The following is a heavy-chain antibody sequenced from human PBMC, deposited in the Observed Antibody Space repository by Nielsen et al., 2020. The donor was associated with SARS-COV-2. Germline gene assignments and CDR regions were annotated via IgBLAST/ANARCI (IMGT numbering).Heavy chain of an antibody. V-gene: IGHV3-9*01. D-gene: IGHD3-22*01. CDR2: ISWNSGSI. CDR1: GFTFDDYA. CDR3: AKAYYYDSSGYLKGPDAFDI. J-gene: IGHJ3*02. Sequence: SLKISCAASGFTFDDYAMHWVRQAPGKGLEWVSGISWNSGSIGYADSVKGRFTISRDNAKNSLYLQMNSLRAEDTALYYCAKAYYYDSSGYLKGPDAFDIWGQGTMVTVSS.